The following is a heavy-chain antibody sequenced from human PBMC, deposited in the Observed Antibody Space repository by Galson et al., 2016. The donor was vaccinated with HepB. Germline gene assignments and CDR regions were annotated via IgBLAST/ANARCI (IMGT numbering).Heavy chain of an antibody. Sequence: SLRLSCAASGFTFNDYWMTWVRQAPGKGLEWVANLSPDGTDKRYAGSVKGRFTISRDNPNNSVFLQMSSLRAEDTALYYCARVDYTDEGIDVWGQGTTVTV. CDR3: ARVDYTDEGIDV. D-gene: IGHD4-11*01. V-gene: IGHV3-7*01. CDR1: GFTFNDYW. CDR2: LSPDGTDK. J-gene: IGHJ6*02.